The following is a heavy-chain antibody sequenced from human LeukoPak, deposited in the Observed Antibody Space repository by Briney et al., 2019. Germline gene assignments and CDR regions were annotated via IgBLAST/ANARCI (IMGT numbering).Heavy chain of an antibody. D-gene: IGHD1-1*01. CDR3: ARDLRGTTGTTTYYYYGMDV. V-gene: IGHV3-23*01. CDR2: ISGSGGST. CDR1: GFTFSSYA. Sequence: GGSLRLSCAASGFTFSSYATSWVRQAPGKGLEWVSAISGSGGSTYYADSVKGRFTISRDNSKNTLYLQMNSLRAEDTAVYYCARDLRGTTGTTTYYYYGMDVWGQGTTVTVSS. J-gene: IGHJ6*02.